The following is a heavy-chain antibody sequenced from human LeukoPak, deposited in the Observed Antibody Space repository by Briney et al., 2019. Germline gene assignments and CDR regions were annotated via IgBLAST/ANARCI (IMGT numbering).Heavy chain of an antibody. Sequence: PSVTLSLTCTVSGGSISSYYWSWIRQPPGKGLEWIGYIYYSGSTNYNPSLKSRVTISVDTSKNQFSLKLSSVTAADTAVYYCARHGYSSGWGNEYFQHWGQGTLVTVSS. D-gene: IGHD6-19*01. J-gene: IGHJ1*01. CDR2: IYYSGST. CDR1: GGSISSYY. V-gene: IGHV4-59*08. CDR3: ARHGYSSGWGNEYFQH.